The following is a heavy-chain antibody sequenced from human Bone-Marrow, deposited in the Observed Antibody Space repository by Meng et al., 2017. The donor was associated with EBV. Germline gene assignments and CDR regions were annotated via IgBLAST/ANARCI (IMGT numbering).Heavy chain of an antibody. CDR1: GFTFSSYS. V-gene: IGHV3-21*01. CDR2: ISSSSSYI. D-gene: IGHD2-21*02. Sequence: EGQLGESGGGLVKPGGSLRLSCAASGFTFSSYSMNWVRQAPGKGLEWVSSISSSSSYIYYADSVKGRFTISRDNAKNSLYLQMNSLRAEDTAVYYCARDVGGGDRLDYWGQGTLVTVSS. J-gene: IGHJ4*02. CDR3: ARDVGGGDRLDY.